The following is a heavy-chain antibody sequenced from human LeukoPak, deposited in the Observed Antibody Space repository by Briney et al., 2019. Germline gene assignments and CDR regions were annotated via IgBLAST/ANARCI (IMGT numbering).Heavy chain of an antibody. CDR1: GGSISSSSYY. V-gene: IGHV4-39*07. CDR2: INHSGST. D-gene: IGHD2-2*01. J-gene: IGHJ4*02. Sequence: SETLSLTCTVSGGSISSSSYYWGWIRQPPGKGLEWIGEINHSGSTNYNPSLKSRVTISVDTSKNQFSLKLSSVTAADTAVYYCARRSSQIDIVVVPAALDYWGQGTLVTVSS. CDR3: ARRSSQIDIVVVPAALDY.